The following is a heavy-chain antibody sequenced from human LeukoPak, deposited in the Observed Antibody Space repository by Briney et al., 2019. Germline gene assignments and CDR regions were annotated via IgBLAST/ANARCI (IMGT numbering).Heavy chain of an antibody. J-gene: IGHJ5*02. D-gene: IGHD2/OR15-2a*01. CDR3: ARTSNNHYFWFDH. V-gene: IGHV4-59*01. CDR1: GGSINSYY. Sequence: SETLSLTCTVSGGSINSYYWSWIRQSPGEELEWIGYIFYTGSTNYNPSLKSRVTISIRTSKNQLSLKLTSVTAADTAVYYCARTSNNHYFWFDHWGQGTLVTVSS. CDR2: IFYTGST.